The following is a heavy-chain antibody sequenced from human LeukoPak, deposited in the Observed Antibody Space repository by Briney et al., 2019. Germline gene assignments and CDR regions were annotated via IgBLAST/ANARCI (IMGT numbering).Heavy chain of an antibody. CDR1: GFIFSSYA. D-gene: IGHD3-10*01. J-gene: IGHJ3*02. V-gene: IGHV3-48*04. CDR3: ARDHFGEGAFDI. Sequence: PGGSLRLSCAASGFIFSSYAMNWVRQAPGKGLEWVSYISSSGSTIYYADSVKGRFTISRDNAKNSLSLQMNSLRAEDTAVYYCARDHFGEGAFDIWAKGQWSPSLQ. CDR2: ISSSGSTI.